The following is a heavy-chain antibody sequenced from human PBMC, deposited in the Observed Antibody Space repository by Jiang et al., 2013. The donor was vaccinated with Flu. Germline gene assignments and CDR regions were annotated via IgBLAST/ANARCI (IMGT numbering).Heavy chain of an antibody. J-gene: IGHJ4*02. Sequence: SLTCTVSGGSISSASYYWSWIRQPAGKGLEWIGHIYTSGSTNYNPSLKSRVTISVDTSNNQFSLKLNSVTAADTAVYFCARDYYDSSGYYPVFDYWGQGTLVTVSS. V-gene: IGHV4-61*09. D-gene: IGHD3-22*01. CDR3: ARDYYDSSGYYPVFDY. CDR2: IYTSGST. CDR1: GGSISSASYY.